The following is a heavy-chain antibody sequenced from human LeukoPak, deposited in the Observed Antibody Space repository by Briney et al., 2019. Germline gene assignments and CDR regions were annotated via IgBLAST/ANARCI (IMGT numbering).Heavy chain of an antibody. CDR3: ARGSSRFDC. V-gene: IGHV4-59*12. CDR1: GGFISSYY. CDR2: IYNRGST. Sequence: SETLSLTCTVSGGFISSYYWSWIRQPPGKGLEWIGYIYNRGSTNYNPSLKSRVTISVDTSKKQLSLKLSSVTAADTAVYYCARGSSRFDCWGQGTLVTVSS. J-gene: IGHJ4*02. D-gene: IGHD6-13*01.